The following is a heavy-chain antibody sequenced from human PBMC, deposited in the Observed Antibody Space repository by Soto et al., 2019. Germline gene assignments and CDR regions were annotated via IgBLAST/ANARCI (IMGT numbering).Heavy chain of an antibody. Sequence: QVQLVQSGAEVKKPGASVKVSCKASGYTFTGYYMHWVRQAPGQGLEWMGWINPNSGGTNYAQKFQGWVTMTRDTSISTAYMELSRLRSDDTAVYYCARGHRDIVVVPAAMPFDPWGLGTLVTVSS. CDR1: GYTFTGYY. D-gene: IGHD2-2*01. CDR2: INPNSGGT. J-gene: IGHJ5*02. V-gene: IGHV1-2*04. CDR3: ARGHRDIVVVPAAMPFDP.